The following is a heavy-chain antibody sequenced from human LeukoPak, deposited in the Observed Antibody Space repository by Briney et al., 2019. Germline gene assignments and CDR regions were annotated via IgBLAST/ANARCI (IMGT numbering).Heavy chain of an antibody. CDR2: ITPIFGTA. V-gene: IGHV1-69*13. CDR1: GGAFSSYD. Sequence: SVKVSCKTSGGAFSSYDISWLRQAPGQWLEWMGGITPIFGTANYAQKFQGRVTITAVESMSTAYMELSSLRSEDTAVYYCARGWLAETTVVTPYNYWGQGTLVTVSS. D-gene: IGHD4-23*01. CDR3: ARGWLAETTVVTPYNY. J-gene: IGHJ4*02.